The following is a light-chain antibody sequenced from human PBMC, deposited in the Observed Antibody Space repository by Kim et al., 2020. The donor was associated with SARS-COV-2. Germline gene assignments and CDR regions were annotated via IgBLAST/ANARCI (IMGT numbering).Light chain of an antibody. Sequence: QSATLNCHGNNNNVGNQGAAWLQQHQSPPPKLLSYRNNKRPSGISGRLSASRSGNTASLTITGLQPEDEADYYCSAWDSSLNTWVFGGGTQMTVL. CDR2: RNN. V-gene: IGLV10-54*01. CDR1: NNNVGNQG. J-gene: IGLJ3*02. CDR3: SAWDSSLNTWV.